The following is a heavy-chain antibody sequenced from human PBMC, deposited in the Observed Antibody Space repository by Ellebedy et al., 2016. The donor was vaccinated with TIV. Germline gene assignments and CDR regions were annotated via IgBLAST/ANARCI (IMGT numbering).Heavy chain of an antibody. Sequence: LRLSCAVHGGSFNDYYWTWIRQPPGKGLEWIADINHSGDTNYSPSLKSRVTILVDTSKNQFSLKLSSVTAADTAVYYCARDGGDYGDYLFDYWGQGTLVTVSS. CDR1: GGSFNDYY. CDR2: INHSGDT. D-gene: IGHD4-17*01. V-gene: IGHV4-34*01. CDR3: ARDGGDYGDYLFDY. J-gene: IGHJ4*02.